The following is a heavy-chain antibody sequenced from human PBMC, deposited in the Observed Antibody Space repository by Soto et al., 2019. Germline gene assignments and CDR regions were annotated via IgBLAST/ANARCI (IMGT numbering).Heavy chain of an antibody. Sequence: EVQLVESGGGLVQPGGSLRLSCAASGFTFSSYWMSWVRQAPGKGLEWVANIKQDGSEKYYVDSVKGRFTISRDNAKNSLYLQMNSLRAEDTAVYYCARARGSWLRKGFYYYGMDVWGQGTTVTVSS. V-gene: IGHV3-7*05. CDR1: GFTFSSYW. CDR2: IKQDGSEK. D-gene: IGHD6-13*01. CDR3: ARARGSWLRKGFYYYGMDV. J-gene: IGHJ6*02.